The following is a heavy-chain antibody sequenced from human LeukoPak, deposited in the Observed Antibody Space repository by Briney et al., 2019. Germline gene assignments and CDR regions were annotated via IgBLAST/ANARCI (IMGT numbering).Heavy chain of an antibody. CDR1: GFTFSSDA. CDR3: AKAPSINNWSPHD. Sequence: GGSLRLSCAASGFTFSSDAMSWVRQAPGKGLEWVSVISDSSRDTYYADSVKGRFTISRDNSKNTLYLQMNSLAADDTAIYYCAKAPSINNWSPHDWGQGTLVTVSS. V-gene: IGHV3-23*01. D-gene: IGHD1-1*01. CDR2: ISDSSRDT. J-gene: IGHJ4*02.